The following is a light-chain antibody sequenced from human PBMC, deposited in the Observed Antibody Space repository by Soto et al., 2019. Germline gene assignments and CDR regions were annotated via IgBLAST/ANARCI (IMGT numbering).Light chain of an antibody. J-gene: IGKJ4*02. CDR2: GAS. CDR1: QSVSRF. V-gene: IGKV3-20*01. CDR3: QQYSRSPWT. Sequence: EIVITQSPSTLSVSPGERTTLPCRASQSVSRFLAWYQQKPGQAPRLLIYGASSRTTGIPDRFSGSGSGTDFTLTISRLEPEDFAVYYCQQYSRSPWTFGGGTKVDIK.